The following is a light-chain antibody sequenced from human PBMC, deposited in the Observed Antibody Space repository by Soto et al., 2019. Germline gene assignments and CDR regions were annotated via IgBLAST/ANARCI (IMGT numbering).Light chain of an antibody. V-gene: IGKV3-20*01. CDR1: QSVSSSY. CDR3: QQYGSSPWT. J-gene: IGKJ1*01. Sequence: EIVLTQSPGTLSLSPGERATLSCRASQSVSSSYLAWYQQKPGQAPRLLIYGASSRATGIPDRVSGSGSGTDVTLTISRLEPEDFAVYDCQQYGSSPWTFGQGTKVDIK. CDR2: GAS.